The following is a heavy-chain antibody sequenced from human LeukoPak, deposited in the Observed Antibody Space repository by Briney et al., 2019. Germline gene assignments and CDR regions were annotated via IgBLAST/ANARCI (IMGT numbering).Heavy chain of an antibody. J-gene: IGHJ4*02. Sequence: SETLSLTCAVYGGSFSGYYLSWIRQPPGKGLEWIGEINHSGSTNYNPSLKSRVTISVDTSKNQFSLKLSSVTAADTAVYYCARVGIQLWLTFDYWGQGTLVTVSS. CDR1: GGSFSGYY. V-gene: IGHV4-34*01. CDR3: ARVGIQLWLTFDY. D-gene: IGHD5-18*01. CDR2: INHSGST.